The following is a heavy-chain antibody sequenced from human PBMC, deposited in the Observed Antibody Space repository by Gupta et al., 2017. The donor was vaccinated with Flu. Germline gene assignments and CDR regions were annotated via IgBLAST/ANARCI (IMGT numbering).Heavy chain of an antibody. V-gene: IGHV4-59*01. J-gene: IGHJ4*02. D-gene: IGHD3-3*02. Sequence: SWIRQPPGKGLEFIAYTYDSGSTTYNPSIKSRVTISVDMSKNQFSLKMSAETAADTAVYYCASLDGISIIDYWGQGIKVTVSS. CDR3: ASLDGISIIDY. CDR2: TYDSGST.